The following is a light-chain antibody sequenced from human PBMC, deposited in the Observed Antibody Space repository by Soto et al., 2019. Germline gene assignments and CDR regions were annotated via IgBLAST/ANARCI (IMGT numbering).Light chain of an antibody. CDR1: SSDVGSYNR. Sequence: QSALTQPPSVSGSPGQSVTISCTGTSSDVGSYNRLSWYQQSPGTAPKLIIYEVTNRPSGVPDRFSGSKSGNTASLTISGLQTEDEADYYCSSYTSSSTFVFGTGTKVTVL. J-gene: IGLJ1*01. V-gene: IGLV2-18*02. CDR3: SSYTSSSTFV. CDR2: EVT.